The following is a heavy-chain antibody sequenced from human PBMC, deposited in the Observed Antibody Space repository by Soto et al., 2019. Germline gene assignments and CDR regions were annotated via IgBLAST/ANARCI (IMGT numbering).Heavy chain of an antibody. J-gene: IGHJ2*01. V-gene: IGHV4-59*01. CDR1: GGSIKSYY. D-gene: IGHD2-15*01. CDR2: FYSSGST. Sequence: PTETLYLTCALSGGSIKSYYWHWNRELPGKGLEWIGYFYSSGSTDYNPSLRSRVTISVDTSKNQFSLKVRSVTAADTAVYYCARSGYCSGGSCYGWNFDLWGRGTLVT. CDR3: ARSGYCSGGSCYGWNFDL.